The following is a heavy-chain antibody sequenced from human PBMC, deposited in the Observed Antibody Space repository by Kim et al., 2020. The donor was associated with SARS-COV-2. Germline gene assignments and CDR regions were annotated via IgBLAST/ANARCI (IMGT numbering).Heavy chain of an antibody. V-gene: IGHV6-1*01. CDR1: GDSVSSNSAA. J-gene: IGHJ6*02. D-gene: IGHD6-19*01. CDR2: TYYRSKWYN. CDR3: ARALVGVAGTGGAGWYYGMDV. Sequence: SQTLSLTCAISGDSVSSNSAAWNWIRQSPSRGLEWLGRTYYRSKWYNDYAVSVKSRITINPDTSKNQFSLQLNSVTPEDTAVYYCARALVGVAGTGGAGWYYGMDVWGQGTTVTVSS.